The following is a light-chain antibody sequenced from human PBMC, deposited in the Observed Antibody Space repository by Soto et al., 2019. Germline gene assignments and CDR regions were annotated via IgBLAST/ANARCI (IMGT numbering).Light chain of an antibody. CDR1: SGDVGGYNY. Sequence: QSVLTQPPSASGSPGQSVTISCTGTSGDVGGYNYVSWYQQRPGKAPKLLISEVTQRPSGVHDRFSGSKSGNTASLTVSGLQAEDEADYYCSSYAGTMNVVFGTGTKVT. CDR2: EVT. V-gene: IGLV2-8*01. CDR3: SSYAGTMNVV. J-gene: IGLJ1*01.